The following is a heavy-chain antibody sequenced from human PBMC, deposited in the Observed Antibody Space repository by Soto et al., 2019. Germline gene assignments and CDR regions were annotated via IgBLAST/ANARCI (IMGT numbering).Heavy chain of an antibody. Sequence: PSATLPLTCAVSGYSISSVYYWVWIRQPPVKWLELIGSIYHSASTYYNPALKMRLTISMDTSKNQFSLNLDAVTAADTAVYFCAGDFAGFDAWGQGTVGTVS. CDR2: IYHSAST. CDR1: GYSISSVYY. V-gene: IGHV4-38-2*01. D-gene: IGHD2-21*01. CDR3: AGDFAGFDA. J-gene: IGHJ4*02.